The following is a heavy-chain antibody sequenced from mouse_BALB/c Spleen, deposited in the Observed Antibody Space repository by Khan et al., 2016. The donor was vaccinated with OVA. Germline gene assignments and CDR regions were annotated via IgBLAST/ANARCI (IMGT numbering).Heavy chain of an antibody. Sequence: EVQLQQSGPELMKPRASVKISCKASGYSFTSYYIHWVMQSHGTSLEWIGYIDPFSGGTTYNQKFKGKATLTVDKSSSTSYINLSNLTSEDAAVYYCTRHGYVAWFTYWGQGTLVTVSA. V-gene: IGHV1S135*01. CDR2: IDPFSGGT. CDR3: TRHGYVAWFTY. D-gene: IGHD2-2*01. CDR1: GYSFTSYY. J-gene: IGHJ3*01.